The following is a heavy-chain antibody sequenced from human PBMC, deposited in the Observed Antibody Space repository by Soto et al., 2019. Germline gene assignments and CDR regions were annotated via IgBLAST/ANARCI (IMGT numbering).Heavy chain of an antibody. CDR3: VRDDCDTDCYCDY. CDR1: GFTFSRYS. CDR2: ITSASTTI. Sequence: GGSLRLSCEASGFTFSRYSMNWVRQAPGRGLEWVSYITSASTTIYYADSVKGRFTISRDNAKNSVDLQMNSLRDEDTAVYFCVRDDCDTDCYCDYWGQGTPVTVSS. V-gene: IGHV3-48*02. J-gene: IGHJ4*02. D-gene: IGHD2-21*02.